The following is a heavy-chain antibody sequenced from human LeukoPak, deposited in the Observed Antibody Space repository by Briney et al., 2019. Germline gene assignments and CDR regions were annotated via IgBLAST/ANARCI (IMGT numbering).Heavy chain of an antibody. CDR3: PRAPSESGGYYPEYFRH. D-gene: IGHD3-22*01. Sequence: PGGSLRLSCAASGFTLGIYWMHWVRQAPGEGLVWVSRLKSDGRTNYADSVKGRFTISRDNAKNTVSLQMNSLRAEDTGVYYCPRAPSESGGYYPEYFRHWGQGTLVIVSS. J-gene: IGHJ1*01. CDR1: GFTLGIYW. V-gene: IGHV3-74*01. CDR2: LKSDGRT.